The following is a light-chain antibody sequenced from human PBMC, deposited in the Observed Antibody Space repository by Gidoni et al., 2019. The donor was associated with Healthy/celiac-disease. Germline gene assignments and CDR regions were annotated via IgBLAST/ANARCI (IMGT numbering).Light chain of an antibody. CDR1: QSVSSY. CDR2: DAS. J-gene: IGKJ1*01. Sequence: EIVLTQSPATLSLSPGERATLSCRASQSVSSYLAWYQQQPGQAPRLLIYDASNRATGIPARVRGSGSGTDFTLTISSLEPEDFAVYYCQQRSNWWTFGQGTKVEIK. CDR3: QQRSNWWT. V-gene: IGKV3-11*01.